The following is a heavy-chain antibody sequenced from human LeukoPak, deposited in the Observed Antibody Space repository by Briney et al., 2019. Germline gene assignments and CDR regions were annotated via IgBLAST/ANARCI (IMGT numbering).Heavy chain of an antibody. V-gene: IGHV1-69*13. D-gene: IGHD4-11*01. CDR1: GYSFTNYG. J-gene: IGHJ6*02. CDR2: IIPIFGTA. CDR3: ARDLDVTTSYYYYYGMDV. Sequence: SVKVSCKASGYSFTNYGISWVRQAPGQGLEWMGGIIPIFGTANYAQKFQGRVTITADESTSTAYMELSSLRSEDTAVYYCARDLDVTTSYYYYYGMDVWGQGTTVTVSS.